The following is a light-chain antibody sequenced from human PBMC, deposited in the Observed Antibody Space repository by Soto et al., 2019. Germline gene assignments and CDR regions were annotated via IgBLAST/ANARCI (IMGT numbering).Light chain of an antibody. CDR1: SSDVGDYNY. Sequence: QSALTQPPSASGSPGQSVTISCTGSSSDVGDYNYVSWYQQHPGKAPKLMIYEVSKRPPGVPERFSGSKSGNTASLTVSGLQAGDEADYYCGSYADSAYIFGTGTKVNVL. V-gene: IGLV2-8*01. CDR3: GSYADSAYI. CDR2: EVS. J-gene: IGLJ1*01.